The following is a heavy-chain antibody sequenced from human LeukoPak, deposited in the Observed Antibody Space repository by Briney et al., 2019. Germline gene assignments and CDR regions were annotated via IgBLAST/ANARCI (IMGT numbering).Heavy chain of an antibody. CDR2: IYYSGNT. V-gene: IGHV4-61*01. CDR3: AREGTTRHNYCGMDV. CDR1: GGSVSSGTYY. J-gene: IGHJ6*02. D-gene: IGHD1-1*01. Sequence: SETLSLTCTVSGGSVSSGTYYWSWIRQPPGKGLECIGYIYYSGNTDYNPSLKSRVTISVDTSKNQFSLKLSSVTAADTAVYYCAREGTTRHNYCGMDVWGQGTTVTVSS.